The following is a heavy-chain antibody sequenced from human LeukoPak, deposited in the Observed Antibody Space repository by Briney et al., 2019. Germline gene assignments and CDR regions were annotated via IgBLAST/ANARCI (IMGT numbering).Heavy chain of an antibody. V-gene: IGHV3-21*01. Sequence: PGGSLRLSCAASGFIFSSYAMHWVRQAPGKGLEWVSSISSRNSYIYYADSVKGRFTISRDNAKNSLNLQMNSLRAEDTAVYYCARGSTVTYFFDYWGQGTLVTVSS. CDR1: GFIFSSYA. J-gene: IGHJ4*02. CDR3: ARGSTVTYFFDY. CDR2: ISSRNSYI. D-gene: IGHD4-17*01.